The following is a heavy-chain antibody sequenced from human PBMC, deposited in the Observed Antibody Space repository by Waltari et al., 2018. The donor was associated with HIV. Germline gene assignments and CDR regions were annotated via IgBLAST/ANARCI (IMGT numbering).Heavy chain of an antibody. CDR2: ISGSGGST. V-gene: IGHV3-23*01. D-gene: IGHD3-16*01. Sequence: EVQLLESGGGLVQPGGSLRLSCAASGFTFSSYALRWFRQAPGKGLEWVSAISGSGGSTYYADSVKGRFTISRDNSKNTLYLQMNSLRAEDTAVYYCAPGVWGSYHYWGQGTLVTVSS. J-gene: IGHJ4*02. CDR3: APGVWGSYHY. CDR1: GFTFSSYA.